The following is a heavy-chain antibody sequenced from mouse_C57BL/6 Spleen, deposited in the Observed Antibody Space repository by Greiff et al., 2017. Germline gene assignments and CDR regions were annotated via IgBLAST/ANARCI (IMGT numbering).Heavy chain of an antibody. V-gene: IGHV1-74*01. J-gene: IGHJ2*01. Sequence: QVQLQQPGAELVKPGASVKVSCKASGYTFTSYWMHWVKQRPGQGLEWIGNFRPYNDDTKYNEKFKGKATLTVEKSSSTVYLELSRLTSDDSAVYYCARGGPGYFDYWGQGTTLTVSS. CDR2: FRPYNDDT. CDR3: ARGGPGYFDY. D-gene: IGHD3-3*01. CDR1: GYTFTSYW.